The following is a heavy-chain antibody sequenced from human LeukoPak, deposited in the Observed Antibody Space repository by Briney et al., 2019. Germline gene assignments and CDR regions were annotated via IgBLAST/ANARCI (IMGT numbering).Heavy chain of an antibody. Sequence: ASVTLSCKASGGTFSSYAISWVRQAPGQGLEWMGGIIPIFGTANYAQKFQGRVTITADKSTSTAYMELSSLRSEDTAVYYCARDFESSGWYDPWGQGTLVTVSS. CDR1: GGTFSSYA. J-gene: IGHJ5*02. V-gene: IGHV1-69*06. D-gene: IGHD6-19*01. CDR2: IIPIFGTA. CDR3: ARDFESSGWYDP.